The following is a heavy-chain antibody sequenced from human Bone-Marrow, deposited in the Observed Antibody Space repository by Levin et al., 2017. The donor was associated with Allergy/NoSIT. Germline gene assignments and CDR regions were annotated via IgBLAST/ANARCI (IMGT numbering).Heavy chain of an antibody. CDR2: IYHSGSA. D-gene: IGHD6-19*01. V-gene: IGHV4-38-2*01. CDR1: GYSLTSGHH. J-gene: IGHJ4*02. Sequence: SETLSLTCAVSGYSLTSGHHWGWIRQPPGKGLEWIGTIYHSGSASYNWALKSRVTLSVDTSKNDFSLTLNSVTVADTAMYLCTRGRQQQGWFFDYWGQGIPVIVS. CDR3: TRGRQQQGWFFDY.